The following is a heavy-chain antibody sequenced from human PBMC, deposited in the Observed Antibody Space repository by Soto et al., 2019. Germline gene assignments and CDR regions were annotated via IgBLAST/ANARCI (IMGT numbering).Heavy chain of an antibody. CDR1: GMSLTSYA. V-gene: IGHV3-23*04. CDR2: ISGTGGLT. J-gene: IGHJ2*01. Sequence: EVQLVESGGGLVQPGGSLSLSCTVSGMSLTSYAMSWVRQAPGKGPEWVSAISGTGGLTYYADSVKGRCTISRDISKNTLYLQLNRLRDEDPAVYYCAKESGGSLPFSCLARWGRGTLVTVSS. CDR3: AKESGGSLPFSCLAR. D-gene: IGHD3-10*01.